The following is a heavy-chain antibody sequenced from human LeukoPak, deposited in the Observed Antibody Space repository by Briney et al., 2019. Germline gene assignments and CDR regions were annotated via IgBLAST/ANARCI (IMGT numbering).Heavy chain of an antibody. V-gene: IGHV4-59*01. CDR2: IYYSGST. Sequence: SETLSLTCTVSGGSISSYYWSWIRQPPGKGLEWIGYIYYSGSTNYNPSLKSRVTISVDTSKNQFSLKLSSVTAADTAVYCCARERGAYWGQGTLVTVSS. J-gene: IGHJ4*02. CDR3: ARERGAY. CDR1: GGSISSYY. D-gene: IGHD1-26*01.